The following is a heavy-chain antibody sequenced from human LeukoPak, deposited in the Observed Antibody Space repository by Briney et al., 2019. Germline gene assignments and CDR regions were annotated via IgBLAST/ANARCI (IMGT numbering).Heavy chain of an antibody. D-gene: IGHD4-23*01. CDR1: GFTFSSYA. V-gene: IGHV3-23*01. CDR3: AKYGGDYYYYYGMDV. CDR2: ISGSGGST. Sequence: AGGSLRLSCAASGFTFSSYAMSWVRQAPGKGLEWVSAISGSGGSTYYADSVKGRFTISRDNSKNTLYLQMNSLRAEDTALFYCAKYGGDYYYYYGMDVWGQGTTVTVSS. J-gene: IGHJ6*02.